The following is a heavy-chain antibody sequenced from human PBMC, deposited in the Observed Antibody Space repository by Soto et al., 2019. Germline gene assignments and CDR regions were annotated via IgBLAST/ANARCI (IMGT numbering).Heavy chain of an antibody. CDR1: GGSISSVGCS. D-gene: IGHD6-13*01. J-gene: IGHJ4*02. Sequence: SQTLSLTCAVSGGSISSVGCSWIRKRQPPGKGLEWIGEINHSGSTNYNPSLKSRVTISRDNSKNTLYLQMNSLRAEDTAVYYCAKVSSSWYAGFFDLWGQGTLVTVSS. CDR2: INHSGST. V-gene: IGHV4-30-2*01. CDR3: AKVSSSWYAGFFDL.